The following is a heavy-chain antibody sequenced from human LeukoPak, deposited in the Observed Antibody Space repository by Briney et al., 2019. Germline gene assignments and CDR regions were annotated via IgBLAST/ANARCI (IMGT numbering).Heavy chain of an antibody. Sequence: SQTLSLTCTVSGGSISSGDYYWSWIRQPPGKGLEWIGYIYYSGSTYYNPSLKSRVTISVGTSKNQFSLKLSSVTAADTAVYYCARDRSGYDLYYWGQGTLVTVSS. CDR3: ARDRSGYDLYY. CDR1: GGSISSGDYY. D-gene: IGHD5-12*01. V-gene: IGHV4-30-4*08. J-gene: IGHJ4*02. CDR2: IYYSGST.